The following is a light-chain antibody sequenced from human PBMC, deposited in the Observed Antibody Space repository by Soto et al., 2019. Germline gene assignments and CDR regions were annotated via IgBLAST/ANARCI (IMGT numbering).Light chain of an antibody. Sequence: DIQMTQSPSTLSASVGDRVTITCRASQSISSWLAWYQQKPGKAPKLLIYDASSLESGDPSRFSGSGSGTDFTLTISSLQPDDCATYYCQQYNSYSPYTFGQGTKLEIK. CDR1: QSISSW. CDR2: DAS. J-gene: IGKJ2*01. V-gene: IGKV1-5*01. CDR3: QQYNSYSPYT.